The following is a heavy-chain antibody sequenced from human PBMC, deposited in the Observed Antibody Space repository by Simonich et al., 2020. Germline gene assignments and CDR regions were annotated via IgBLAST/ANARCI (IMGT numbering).Heavy chain of an antibody. J-gene: IGHJ4*02. CDR2: IYYSGST. CDR1: GGSNSSYY. D-gene: IGHD5-12*01. Sequence: QVQLQESGPGLVKPSETLSLTCTVSGGSNSSYYWSWIRQPPGKGLEWIGYIYYSGSTNYNPPLKSRVTISVDTSNNQFSLKLSSVTAADTAVYYCARHDRWLQFYFDYWGQGTLVTVSS. CDR3: ARHDRWLQFYFDY. V-gene: IGHV4-59*08.